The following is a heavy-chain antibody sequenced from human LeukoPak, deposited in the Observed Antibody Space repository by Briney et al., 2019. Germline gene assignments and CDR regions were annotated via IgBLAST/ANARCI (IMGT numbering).Heavy chain of an antibody. CDR2: IRWNGDIT. Sequence: GGSLRLSCAASGFTFADYGMNWVRQAPGKGLEWVSGIRWNGDITGYADSVKGRFTISRDNSKNALYLQMNSLRAEDTAVYYCAKDVGYCSSTTCYKPFDYWGQGTLVTVSS. J-gene: IGHJ4*02. CDR3: AKDVGYCSSTTCYKPFDY. D-gene: IGHD2-2*02. CDR1: GFTFADYG. V-gene: IGHV3-20*04.